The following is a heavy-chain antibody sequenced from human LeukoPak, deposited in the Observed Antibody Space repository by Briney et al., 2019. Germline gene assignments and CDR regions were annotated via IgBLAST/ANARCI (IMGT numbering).Heavy chain of an antibody. CDR1: GHTFTGYY. V-gene: IGHV1-2*06. J-gene: IGHJ5*02. Sequence: EASVKVSCKASGHTFTGYYMHWVRQAPGQGREWMGRINPNSGGTNYAQKFQGRVTMTRDTSISTAYMELSRLRSDDTAVYYCAREGRLGYYYDSSGSYWFDPWGQGTLVTVSS. CDR3: AREGRLGYYYDSSGSYWFDP. D-gene: IGHD3-22*01. CDR2: INPNSGGT.